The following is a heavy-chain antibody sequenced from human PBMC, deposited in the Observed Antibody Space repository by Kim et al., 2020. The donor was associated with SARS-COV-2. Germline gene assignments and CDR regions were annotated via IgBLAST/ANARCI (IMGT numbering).Heavy chain of an antibody. CDR1: GGSISSYY. J-gene: IGHJ5*02. CDR3: ARDLVSRGYSYEWFDP. CDR2: IYYSGST. D-gene: IGHD5-12*01. V-gene: IGHV4-59*01. Sequence: SETLSLTCTVSGGSISSYYWSWIRQPPGKGLEWIGYIYYSGSTNYNPSLKSRVTISVDTSKNQFSLKLSSVTAADTAVYYCARDLVSRGYSYEWFDPWGQGTLVTVSS.